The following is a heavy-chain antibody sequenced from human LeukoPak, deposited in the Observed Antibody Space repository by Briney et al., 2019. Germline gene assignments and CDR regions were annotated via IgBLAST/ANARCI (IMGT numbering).Heavy chain of an antibody. CDR1: GFTFCRYW. CDR2: INSDGIIA. CDR3: ARVRATFSPHFDN. D-gene: IGHD5-12*01. J-gene: IGHJ4*02. Sequence: PGGGLRLSCAASGFTFCRYWMHWGREAPGEGRMWVSRINSDGIIANYADSVKGRFTITRDNAKNTLYLQMNSLRAEDTAVYYCARVRATFSPHFDNWGQGTLVTVSS. V-gene: IGHV3-74*01.